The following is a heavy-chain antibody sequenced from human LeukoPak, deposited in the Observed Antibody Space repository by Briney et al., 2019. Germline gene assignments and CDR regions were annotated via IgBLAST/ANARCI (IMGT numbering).Heavy chain of an antibody. V-gene: IGHV3-49*04. CDR1: GFTFGDYA. CDR3: TRVGATGPYYFDY. Sequence: GGSLRLSCTASGFTFGDYAMSWVRQAPGKGLEWVGFIRSKACGGTTEYAASVKGRFTISRDDSKSIAYLQMNSLKTEDTAVYYCTRVGATGPYYFDYWGQGTLVTVSS. D-gene: IGHD1-26*01. CDR2: IRSKACGGTT. J-gene: IGHJ4*02.